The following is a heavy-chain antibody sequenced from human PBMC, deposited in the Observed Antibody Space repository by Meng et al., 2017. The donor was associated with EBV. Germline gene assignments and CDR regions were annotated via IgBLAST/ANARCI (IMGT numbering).Heavy chain of an antibody. CDR3: AHSRVGATEFDY. J-gene: IGHJ4*02. Sequence: HSPLKGSGPTLVQPTQTLTLACTFSGVLLSTSGVGVGWIRQHPGKAPEWLALIYWDDDKRYSPSLKSRLTITKDTSKNQVVLTMTNMDPVDTATYYCAHSRVGATEFDYWGQGTLVTVSS. CDR2: IYWDDDK. V-gene: IGHV2-5*02. CDR1: GVLLSTSGVG. D-gene: IGHD1-26*01.